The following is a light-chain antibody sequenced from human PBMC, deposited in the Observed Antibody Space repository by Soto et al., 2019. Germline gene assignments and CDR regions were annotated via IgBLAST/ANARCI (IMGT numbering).Light chain of an antibody. CDR1: QSISIY. Sequence: EIVLTQSPATLSLSAGERATLSCRASQSISIYLAWYQQKPGQAPRLLISDASNRATGIPARFSGSGSATEFTLTINSLQSEDFAVYYCQQYSNWPLTFGGGTKVDI. J-gene: IGKJ4*01. CDR3: QQYSNWPLT. CDR2: DAS. V-gene: IGKV3-11*01.